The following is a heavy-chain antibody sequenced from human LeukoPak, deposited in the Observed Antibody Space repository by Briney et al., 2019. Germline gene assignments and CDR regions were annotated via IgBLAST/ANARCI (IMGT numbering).Heavy chain of an antibody. Sequence: PGGSLRLSCAASGITFSSYAMSWVRQAPGKGLEWVSSISSSSSYIYYADSVKGRFTISRDNAKNSLYLQMDSLRAEDTAVYYCARDGESLWYGDYWGQGTLVTVSS. D-gene: IGHD3-10*01. CDR1: GITFSSYA. CDR3: ARDGESLWYGDY. J-gene: IGHJ4*02. CDR2: ISSSSSYI. V-gene: IGHV3-21*01.